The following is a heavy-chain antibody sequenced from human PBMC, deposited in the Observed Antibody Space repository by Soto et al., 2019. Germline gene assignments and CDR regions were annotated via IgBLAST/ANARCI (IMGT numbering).Heavy chain of an antibody. Sequence: GGSLRLSCAASGFTFSSYWMHWVRQAPGKGLVWVSRINSDGSSTSYADSVKGRFTISRDNAKNTLYLQMNSLRAEDTAVYYCARDPHTHYCTNGVCYRDFRYYYYYMDVWGKGTTVTVSS. D-gene: IGHD2-8*01. CDR2: INSDGSST. J-gene: IGHJ6*03. CDR1: GFTFSSYW. CDR3: ARDPHTHYCTNGVCYRDFRYYYYYMDV. V-gene: IGHV3-74*01.